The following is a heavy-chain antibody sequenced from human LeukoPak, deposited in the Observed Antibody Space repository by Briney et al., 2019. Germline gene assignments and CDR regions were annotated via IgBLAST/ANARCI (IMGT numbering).Heavy chain of an antibody. Sequence: GGSLRLSCAASGFTFSSYWMHWVRQAPGKGLVWVSRIDTDGSTTSYADSVKGRFTISRDNAKNTLSLQMNSLRAEDTAGYYRARGHYYDKQTLLYYWGQGTLVTVSS. J-gene: IGHJ4*02. V-gene: IGHV3-74*01. CDR2: IDTDGSTT. CDR1: GFTFSSYW. D-gene: IGHD3-22*01. CDR3: ARGHYYDKQTLLYY.